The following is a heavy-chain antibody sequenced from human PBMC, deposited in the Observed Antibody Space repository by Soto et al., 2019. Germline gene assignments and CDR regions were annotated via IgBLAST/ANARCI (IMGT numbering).Heavy chain of an antibody. J-gene: IGHJ3*02. CDR2: IIPIFTTT. CDR3: AREVAADGTFREDVFDI. V-gene: IGHV1-69*12. D-gene: IGHD6-13*01. CDR1: GGTFSNHA. Sequence: QVHLVQSGAEVKKPGSSVKVSCKAPGGTFSNHAINWVRQAPGQGLEWMGRIIPIFTTTNYAQKFQGRVTMTADESTSTAYLEMSSRKHDDTAVYYCAREVAADGTFREDVFDIWGQGTLVTVSS.